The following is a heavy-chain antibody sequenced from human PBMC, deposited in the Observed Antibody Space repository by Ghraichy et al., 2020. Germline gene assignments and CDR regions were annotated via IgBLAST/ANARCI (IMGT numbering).Heavy chain of an antibody. J-gene: IGHJ4*02. Sequence: ASVKVSCKASGYTFTSYGISWVRQAPGQGLEWMGWISAYNGNTNYAQKLQGRVTMTTDTSTSTAYMELRSLRSDDTAVYYCARELAGYCSGGSCPFDYWGQGTLVTVSS. V-gene: IGHV1-18*01. CDR3: ARELAGYCSGGSCPFDY. CDR2: ISAYNGNT. D-gene: IGHD2-15*01. CDR1: GYTFTSYG.